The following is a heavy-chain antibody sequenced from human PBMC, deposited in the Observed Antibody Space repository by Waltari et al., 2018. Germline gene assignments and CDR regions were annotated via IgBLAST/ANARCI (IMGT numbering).Heavy chain of an antibody. D-gene: IGHD1-26*01. J-gene: IGHJ4*02. Sequence: EVQLLESGGGLVQQGGCLRLSCADSGFNFSSYTMSWVRRAPGKGLEWVSAISGSGGSTYYADSVKGRFTLSRDNSKNTLYLQMNSLRADDTAVYYCAKDDFSQWELHTNWGQGTLVTVSS. CDR2: ISGSGGST. CDR3: AKDDFSQWELHTN. V-gene: IGHV3-23*01. CDR1: GFNFSSYT.